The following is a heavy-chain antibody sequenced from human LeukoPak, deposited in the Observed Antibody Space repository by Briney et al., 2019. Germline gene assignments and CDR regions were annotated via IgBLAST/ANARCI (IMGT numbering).Heavy chain of an antibody. J-gene: IGHJ6*03. V-gene: IGHV4-39*07. CDR1: GDSISRSRHF. D-gene: IGHD2/OR15-2a*01. CDR3: ARILARQFTSFSDSSPYTYYYMDV. CDR2: IYSSGST. Sequence: TSETLSLTCNVSGDSISRSRHFWAWIHQSPGKRLEWIGYIYSSGSTYYNPSLKSRVTISVDTSKNQFSLRLSSVTAADTAVYYCARILARQFTSFSDSSPYTYYYMDVWGKGTTVTVSS.